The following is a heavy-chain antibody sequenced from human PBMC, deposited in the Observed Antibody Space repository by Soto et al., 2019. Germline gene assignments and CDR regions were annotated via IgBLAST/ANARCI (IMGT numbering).Heavy chain of an antibody. J-gene: IGHJ4*02. D-gene: IGHD2-8*01. CDR1: GFTFSRYE. V-gene: IGHV3-48*03. Sequence: LRLSCAASGFTFSRYEMNWIRQAPGKGLEWASYISSSGTTVHYADSVKGRFTISRDNAKNSLFLQMNSLRAEDTDLYYCARAGVYWGQGTLVTVSS. CDR2: ISSSGTTV. CDR3: ARAGVY.